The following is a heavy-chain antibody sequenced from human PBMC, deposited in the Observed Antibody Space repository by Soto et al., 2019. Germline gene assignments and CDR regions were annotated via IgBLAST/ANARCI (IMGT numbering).Heavy chain of an antibody. J-gene: IGHJ6*02. CDR1: GGSISSGGYY. CDR2: IYYSGST. CDR3: ARYRAAGTIYYYYGMDV. D-gene: IGHD6-13*01. Sequence: PSETLSLTCTVSGGSISSGGYYWSWIRQHPGKGLEWIGYIYYSGSTYYNPSLKSRVTISVDTSKNQFSLKLSSVTAADTAVYYCARYRAAGTIYYYYGMDVWGQGTTVTVSS. V-gene: IGHV4-31*03.